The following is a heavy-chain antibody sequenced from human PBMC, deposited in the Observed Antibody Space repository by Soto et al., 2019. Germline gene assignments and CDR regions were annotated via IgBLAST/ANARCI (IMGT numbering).Heavy chain of an antibody. D-gene: IGHD4-17*01. J-gene: IGHJ4*02. CDR1: GGSLSGYY. V-gene: IGHV4-59*01. CDR3: ARTTAVPNTLRSRYFFDY. Sequence: SETLSLTCPVSGGSLSGYYWSWMRQSPGKGLEWIGYVYHSGTTNYNPSLKSRVTISVDLSKNRFSLRLSSVTTADTALYYCARTTAVPNTLRSRYFFDYWGQGTLVTVSS. CDR2: VYHSGTT.